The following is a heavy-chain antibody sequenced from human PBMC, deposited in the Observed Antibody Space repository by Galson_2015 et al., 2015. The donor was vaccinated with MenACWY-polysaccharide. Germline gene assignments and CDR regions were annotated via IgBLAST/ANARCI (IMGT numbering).Heavy chain of an antibody. V-gene: IGHV3-49*03. CDR1: GFTFGDYG. CDR2: IRSKAYGGTQ. Sequence: SLRLSCAASGFTFGDYGMIWIRQAPGKGLEWIRLIRSKAYGGTQASAATVKGRFTMYRDDSTRIAYLNMNSLNTEDTAGYCCTRVSAYVHDNSGSFDAFDIWGQGTMVTVSS. J-gene: IGHJ3*02. D-gene: IGHD3-22*01. CDR3: TRVSAYVHDNSGSFDAFDI.